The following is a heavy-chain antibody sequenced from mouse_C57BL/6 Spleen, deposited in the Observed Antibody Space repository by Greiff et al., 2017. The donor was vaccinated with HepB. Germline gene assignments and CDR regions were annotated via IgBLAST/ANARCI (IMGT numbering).Heavy chain of an antibody. D-gene: IGHD1-1*01. CDR1: GYTFTSYW. V-gene: IGHV1-69*01. J-gene: IGHJ1*03. CDR2: IDPSDSYT. CDR3: ASLYYYGSSPGYFDV. Sequence: QVQLQQPGAELVMPGASVKLSCKASGYTFTSYWMHWVKQRPGQGLEWIGEIDPSDSYTNYNQKFKGKSTLTVDKSSSTAYMQLSSLTSEDSAVYYCASLYYYGSSPGYFDVWGTGTTVTVSS.